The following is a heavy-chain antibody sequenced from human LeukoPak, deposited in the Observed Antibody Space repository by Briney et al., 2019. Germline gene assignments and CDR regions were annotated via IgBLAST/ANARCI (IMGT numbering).Heavy chain of an antibody. D-gene: IGHD6-19*01. J-gene: IGHJ4*02. Sequence: PGGSLRLSCAASGFTFSDYWMSWVRQAPGKGLEWVANIQQDGSDKYYVDSVKGRFTISRDNAKNSLYLQMNSLRVEDMAVYYCARDSRQWLPGGCFDYWGQGTLVTVSS. V-gene: IGHV3-7*01. CDR3: ARDSRQWLPGGCFDY. CDR2: IQQDGSDK. CDR1: GFTFSDYW.